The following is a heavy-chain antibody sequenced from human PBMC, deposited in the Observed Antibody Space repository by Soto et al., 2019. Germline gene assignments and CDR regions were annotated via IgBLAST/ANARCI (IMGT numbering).Heavy chain of an antibody. D-gene: IGHD3-3*01. CDR2: IIPIFGTA. V-gene: IGHV1-69*06. Sequence: PGQGLEWMGGIIPIFGTANYAQKFQGRVTITADKSTSTAYMELSSLRSEDTAVYYCARGGAITIFGVVPGGNWFDPWGQGTLVTVSS. CDR3: ARGGAITIFGVVPGGNWFDP. J-gene: IGHJ5*02.